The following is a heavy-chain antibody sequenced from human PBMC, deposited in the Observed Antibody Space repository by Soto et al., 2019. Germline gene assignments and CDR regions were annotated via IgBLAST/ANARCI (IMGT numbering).Heavy chain of an antibody. Sequence: EVQLVESGGGLVQPGGSLKLSCAASGFTFSGSAIHWVRQASGKGLEWVGRIRSKAYSYATAHAASVKGRFTISRDDSKNTAYLQMNSLETEDTAVYYCTSYGDVPAREFDYWGQGTLVTVSS. J-gene: IGHJ4*02. CDR3: TSYGDVPAREFDY. CDR1: GFTFSGSA. V-gene: IGHV3-73*01. D-gene: IGHD4-17*01. CDR2: IRSKAYSYAT.